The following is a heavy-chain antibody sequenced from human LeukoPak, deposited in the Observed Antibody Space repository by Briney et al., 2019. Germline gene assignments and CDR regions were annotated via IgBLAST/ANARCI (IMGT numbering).Heavy chain of an antibody. Sequence: ASVKVSCKASGGTFSSYAISWVRQAPGQGLEWMGGIIPIFGTANYAQKFQGRVTITADKSTSTAYMELSSLRSEDTAVYYCARRYTPREFDYWGQGTLVTVSS. J-gene: IGHJ4*02. D-gene: IGHD2-15*01. CDR1: GGTFSSYA. CDR3: ARRYTPREFDY. V-gene: IGHV1-69*06. CDR2: IIPIFGTA.